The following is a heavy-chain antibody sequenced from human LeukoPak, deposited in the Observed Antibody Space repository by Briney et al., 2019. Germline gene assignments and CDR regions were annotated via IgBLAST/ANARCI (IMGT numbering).Heavy chain of an antibody. J-gene: IGHJ5*02. Sequence: SETLSLTCTVSGGSIRSYYWSWIRQPPGKGLEWIGYIYCSGSTNYNPSLKSRVTISEGTSKNQFSLKLSSVTAADTAVYYCAGVVEVPAATGLWFDPWGQGTLVTVSS. CDR2: IYCSGST. D-gene: IGHD2-2*01. V-gene: IGHV4-59*01. CDR1: GGSIRSYY. CDR3: AGVVEVPAATGLWFDP.